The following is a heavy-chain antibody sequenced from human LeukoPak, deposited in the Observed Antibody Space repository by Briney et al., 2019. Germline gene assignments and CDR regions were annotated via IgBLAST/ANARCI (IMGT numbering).Heavy chain of an antibody. CDR3: ARGPNYGSRTDYLDY. V-gene: IGHV3-7*03. D-gene: IGHD4-17*01. Sequence: GGSLRLSCAASGFTFSRHWMNWVRQAPGKGLEWVANIKQGGGERNYVDSAKGRFTVSRDDAKSSLYLQMNSLRAEDTAIYYCARGPNYGSRTDYLDYWGQGTLVTVSS. CDR2: IKQGGGER. J-gene: IGHJ4*02. CDR1: GFTFSRHW.